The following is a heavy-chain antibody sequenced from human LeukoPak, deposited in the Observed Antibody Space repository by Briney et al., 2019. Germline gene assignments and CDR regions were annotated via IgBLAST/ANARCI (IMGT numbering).Heavy chain of an antibody. CDR1: GFTFTIYS. CDR3: ARGLKSRDAFDY. V-gene: IGHV3-23*01. Sequence: GGSLRLSCAASGFTFTIYSMTWVRQAPGKGLEWVSTITVSGSTYYGDSVKGRFTISRDNSKNTLYLQMNSLRVEDTAVYYCARGLKSRDAFDYWGQGTLVIVSS. J-gene: IGHJ4*02. CDR2: ITVSGST. D-gene: IGHD5/OR15-5a*01.